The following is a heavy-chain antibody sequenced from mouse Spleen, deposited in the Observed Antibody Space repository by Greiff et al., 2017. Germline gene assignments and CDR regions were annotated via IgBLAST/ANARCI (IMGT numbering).Heavy chain of an antibody. D-gene: IGHD3-1*01. Sequence: VKLQESGAELVKPGASVKISCKASGYAFSSYWMNWVKQRPGKGLEWIGQIYPGDGDTNYNGKFKGKATLTADKSSSTAYMQLSSLTSEDSAVYFCARPARAPFAYWGQGTLVTVSA. V-gene: IGHV1-80*01. J-gene: IGHJ3*01. CDR3: ARPARAPFAY. CDR1: GYAFSSYW. CDR2: IYPGDGDT.